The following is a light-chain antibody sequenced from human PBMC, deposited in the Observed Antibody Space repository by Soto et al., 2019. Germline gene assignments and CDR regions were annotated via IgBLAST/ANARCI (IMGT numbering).Light chain of an antibody. CDR1: QSISSY. CDR2: AAS. Sequence: DIQMTQSPPSLSASVGDRVTITCRASQSISSYLNCYQQKPGKAPKLLIYAASSLQSGDPSRFSGSGSGTDFTLTISSMQPEDFATYYCRQSYRTPPTFGQASKV. J-gene: IGKJ1*01. CDR3: RQSYRTPPT. V-gene: IGKV1-39*01.